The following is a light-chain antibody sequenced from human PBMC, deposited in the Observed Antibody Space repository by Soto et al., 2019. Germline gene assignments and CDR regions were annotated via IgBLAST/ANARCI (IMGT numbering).Light chain of an antibody. V-gene: IGLV9-49*01. Sequence: QAVVTQPPSASASLGASVTLTCTLSSGYSNYKVDWYQQRPGKGPRFVLRVGTGGIVGSKGDGIPDRFSGVGSGLNRFLTIKNIQEEDESDYHCGADHGSGSNFGSVVFGGGTKLTVL. CDR1: SGYSNYK. CDR3: GADHGSGSNFGSVV. CDR2: VGTGGIVG. J-gene: IGLJ2*01.